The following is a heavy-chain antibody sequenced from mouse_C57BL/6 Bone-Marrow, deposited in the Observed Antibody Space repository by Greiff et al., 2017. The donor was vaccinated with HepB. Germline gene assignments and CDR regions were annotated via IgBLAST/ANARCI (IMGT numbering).Heavy chain of an antibody. CDR1: GYTFTTYP. J-gene: IGHJ1*03. Sequence: QVQLKQSGAELVKPGASVKMSCKASGYTFTTYPIEWMKQNHGKSLEWIGNFHPYNDDTKYNEKFKGKATLTVEKSSSTVYLELSRLTSDDSAVYYCARGYYGSSHHWYFDVWGTGTTVTVSS. CDR3: ARGYYGSSHHWYFDV. D-gene: IGHD1-1*01. V-gene: IGHV1-47*01. CDR2: FHPYNDDT.